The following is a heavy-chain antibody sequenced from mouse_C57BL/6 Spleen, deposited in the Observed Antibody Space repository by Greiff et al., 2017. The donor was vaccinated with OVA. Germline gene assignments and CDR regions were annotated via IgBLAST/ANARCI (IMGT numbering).Heavy chain of an antibody. V-gene: IGHV1-74*01. Sequence: QVQLQQSGAELVKPGASVKVSCKASGYTFTSYWMHWVKQRPGQGLEWIGRIHPSDSDTNYNQKFKGKATLTVDTSSSTAYMQLRSLPSEDSSVYYCAIEDGYDEYAMDYWGQGTSVTVSS. CDR3: AIEDGYDEYAMDY. J-gene: IGHJ4*01. CDR2: IHPSDSDT. D-gene: IGHD2-2*01. CDR1: GYTFTSYW.